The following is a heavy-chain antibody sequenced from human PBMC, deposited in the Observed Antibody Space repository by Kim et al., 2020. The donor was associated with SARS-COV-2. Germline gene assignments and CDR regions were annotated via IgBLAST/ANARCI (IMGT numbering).Heavy chain of an antibody. D-gene: IGHD1-1*01. CDR2: IYYSGST. J-gene: IGHJ3*02. CDR3: ARGGELEPPRMAFDI. Sequence: SETLSLTCTVSGGSISSGGYYWSWIRQHPGKGLEWIGYIYYSGSTYYNPSLKSRVTISVDTSKNQFSLKLSSVTAADTAVYYCARGGELEPPRMAFDIWGQGTMVTVSS. V-gene: IGHV4-31*03. CDR1: GGSISSGGYY.